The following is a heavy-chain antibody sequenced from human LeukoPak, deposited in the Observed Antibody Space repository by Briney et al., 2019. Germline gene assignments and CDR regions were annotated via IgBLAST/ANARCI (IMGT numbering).Heavy chain of an antibody. CDR3: ARDLPYYDILTGYYGYNWFDP. D-gene: IGHD3-9*01. V-gene: IGHV1-46*01. CDR1: GYTFTSYY. CDR2: INPSGGST. J-gene: IGHJ5*02. Sequence: ASVKVSCKASGYTFTSYYMHWVRQAPGQGLEWMGIINPSGGSTSYAQKFQGRVTMTRDMSTSTVYMELSSLRSEDTAVYYCARDLPYYDILTGYYGYNWFDPWGQGTLVTVSS.